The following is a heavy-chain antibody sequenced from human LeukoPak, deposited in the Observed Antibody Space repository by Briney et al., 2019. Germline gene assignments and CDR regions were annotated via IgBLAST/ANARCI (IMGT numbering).Heavy chain of an antibody. CDR1: GGTFSSYA. D-gene: IGHD3-22*01. CDR3: ASQPSDSSAGHLNY. Sequence: ASVTVSCKASGGTFSSYAISWVRQAPGQGLEWMGGIIPIFGTANYAQKFQGRVTITADESTSTAYMELSSLRSEDTAVYYCASQPSDSSAGHLNYWGQGTLVTVSS. J-gene: IGHJ4*02. CDR2: IIPIFGTA. V-gene: IGHV1-69*13.